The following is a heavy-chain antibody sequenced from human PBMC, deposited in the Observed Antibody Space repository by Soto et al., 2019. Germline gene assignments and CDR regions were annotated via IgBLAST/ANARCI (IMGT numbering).Heavy chain of an antibody. CDR1: GGAISTYC. CDR2: IFYSGTT. Sequence: SETLSLACTVSGGAISTYCWSWIRQPPGKGLEWIGSIFYSGTTNYNPSLKSRVTISVDASKNQFSLKLSSVTAADTAVYYCARGQPYYDYVWGSFPRNKGQPIDYWRQGTLVTVSS. J-gene: IGHJ4*02. V-gene: IGHV4-59*01. D-gene: IGHD3-16*01. CDR3: ARGQPYYDYVWGSFPRNKGQPIDY.